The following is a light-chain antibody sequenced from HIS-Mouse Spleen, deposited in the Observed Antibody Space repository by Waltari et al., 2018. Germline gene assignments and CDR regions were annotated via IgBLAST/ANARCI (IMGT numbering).Light chain of an antibody. CDR2: EGS. J-gene: IGLJ3*02. CDR3: CSYAVSSTWV. V-gene: IGLV2-23*01. CDR1: SSDVGRYNL. Sequence: QSALTQPASVSGSPGQSITIPCTGTSSDVGRYNLVSWYQQHPGKAPKLMIYEGSKRPSGVSNRFSGSKSGNTASLTISGLQAEDEADYYCCSYAVSSTWVFGGGTKLTVL.